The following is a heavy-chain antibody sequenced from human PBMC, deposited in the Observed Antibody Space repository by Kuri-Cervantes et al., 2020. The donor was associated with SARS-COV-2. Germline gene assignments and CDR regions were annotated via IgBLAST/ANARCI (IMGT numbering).Heavy chain of an antibody. J-gene: IGHJ6*02. CDR1: GYTFTGYY. Sequence: ASVKVPCKASGYTFTGYYMHWVRQAPGQGLEWMGWINPNSGGTNYAQEFQGWVTMTRDTSISTAYMELSRLRSDDTAVYYCARARPRGQDIVVVPAAQKDYYYGMDVWGQGTTVTVSS. CDR3: ARARPRGQDIVVVPAAQKDYYYGMDV. D-gene: IGHD2-2*01. CDR2: INPNSGGT. V-gene: IGHV1-2*04.